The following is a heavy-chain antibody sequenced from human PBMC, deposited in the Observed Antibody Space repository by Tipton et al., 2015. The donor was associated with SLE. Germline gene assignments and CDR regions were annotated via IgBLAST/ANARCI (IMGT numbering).Heavy chain of an antibody. CDR3: AQGGYSYSY. J-gene: IGHJ4*02. CDR1: GFTFSSYG. D-gene: IGHD5-18*01. Sequence: SLRLSCAASGFTFSSYGMHWVRQAPGKGLEWVAVIWYDGSNRYYVDSVKGRFTISRDNSKNTLYLQINSLRAEDTAVYYCAQGGYSYSYWGQGTLVTVSS. V-gene: IGHV3-33*06. CDR2: IWYDGSNR.